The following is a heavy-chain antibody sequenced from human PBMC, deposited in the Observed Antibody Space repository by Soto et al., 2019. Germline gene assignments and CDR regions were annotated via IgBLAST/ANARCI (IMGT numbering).Heavy chain of an antibody. D-gene: IGHD6-13*01. J-gene: IGHJ5*02. CDR1: GFTFSSYA. CDR3: ARGIASYNWFDP. Sequence: HPGGSLRLSCAASGFTFSSYAMHWVRQAPGKGLEWVAVISYDGSNKYYADSVKGRFTISRDNSKNTLYLQMNSLRAEDTAVYYCARGIASYNWFDPWGQGTLVTVSS. V-gene: IGHV3-30-3*01. CDR2: ISYDGSNK.